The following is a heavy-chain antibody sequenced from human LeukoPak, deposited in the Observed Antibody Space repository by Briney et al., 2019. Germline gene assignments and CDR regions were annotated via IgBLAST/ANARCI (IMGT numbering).Heavy chain of an antibody. CDR1: GGTFSSYA. CDR3: ARDHAYNYDFDY. CDR2: ITPKTGGT. J-gene: IGHJ4*02. D-gene: IGHD5-18*01. Sequence: GASVKVSCKASGGTFSSYAISWVRQAPGQGLEWMGWITPKTGGTNYAQKFKGRVTMTRDTSISTVYMDLSGLRSDDTAVYYCARDHAYNYDFDYWGQGTLVTVSS. V-gene: IGHV1-2*02.